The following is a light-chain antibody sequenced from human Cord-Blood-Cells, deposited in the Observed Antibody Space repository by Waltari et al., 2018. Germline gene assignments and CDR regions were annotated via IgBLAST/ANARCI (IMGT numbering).Light chain of an antibody. CDR2: AAS. CDR1: QSISSY. Sequence: DIQMTQSPSSLSASVGDRVTITCRASQSISSYLNWDQQKPGKAPKLLIYAASSLQSGVPSRFSGSGAGADFTLTSSSLQPEDFATYYCQQSYSTPRTFGQGTKVEIK. V-gene: IGKV1-39*01. J-gene: IGKJ1*01. CDR3: QQSYSTPRT.